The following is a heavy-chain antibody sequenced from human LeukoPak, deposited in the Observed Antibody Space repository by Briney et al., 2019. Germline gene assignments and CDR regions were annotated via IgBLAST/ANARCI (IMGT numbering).Heavy chain of an antibody. D-gene: IGHD5-18*01. Sequence: ASVKVSCKTSGYTFVNYAISWVQQAPGQGLEWMGWISAYNGNTNYAQKLQGRVTMTTDTSTSTAYMELRSLRSDDTAVYYCARVWGGTAMVIELYYYYGMDVWGQGTTVTVSS. CDR2: ISAYNGNT. CDR1: GYTFVNYA. CDR3: ARVWGGTAMVIELYYYYGMDV. J-gene: IGHJ6*02. V-gene: IGHV1-18*01.